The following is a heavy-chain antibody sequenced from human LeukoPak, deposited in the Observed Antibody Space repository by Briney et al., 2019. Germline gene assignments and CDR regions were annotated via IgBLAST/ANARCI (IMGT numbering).Heavy chain of an antibody. D-gene: IGHD6-13*01. CDR1: GYMFTAYY. V-gene: IGHV1-2*02. J-gene: IGHJ3*02. CDR2: ISLNSGAT. Sequence: GSVKVSCKASGYMFTAYYMHWVRQAPGQGLEWMAWISLNSGATNYAQRFQGRVTMTRDTSISTAYMEVTWLTSDDTAVYYCVTSSGYSSSWGAFDIWGQGAMVTVSS. CDR3: VTSSGYSSSWGAFDI.